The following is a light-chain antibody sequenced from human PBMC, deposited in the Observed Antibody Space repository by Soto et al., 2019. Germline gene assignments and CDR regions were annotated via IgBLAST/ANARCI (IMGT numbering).Light chain of an antibody. Sequence: DFQMTQSLKTMSASVGDRVTITCRASQSISSWLAWYQQKPGKAPKLLIYDASSLESGVPSRFSGSGSGTEFTLTISSLQPDDFATYYCPHYKSYLTFGQG. V-gene: IGKV1-5*01. CDR1: QSISSW. CDR3: PHYKSYLT. J-gene: IGKJ1*01. CDR2: DAS.